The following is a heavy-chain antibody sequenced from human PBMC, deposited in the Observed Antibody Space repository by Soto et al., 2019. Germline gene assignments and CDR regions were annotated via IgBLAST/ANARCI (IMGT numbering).Heavy chain of an antibody. D-gene: IGHD3-10*01. J-gene: IGHJ4*02. V-gene: IGHV4-39*01. CDR3: ARVRNTMVRGVKNFDY. Sequence: SETLSLTCSVSGGSVSSSRYYWDWVRQPPGKGLEWIGNIYYTGSTYYNPSVKSRVTISVDTSKNQFSLKLNSVTAADTAVYYCARVRNTMVRGVKNFDYWGQGTLVTVSS. CDR2: IYYTGST. CDR1: GGSVSSSRYY.